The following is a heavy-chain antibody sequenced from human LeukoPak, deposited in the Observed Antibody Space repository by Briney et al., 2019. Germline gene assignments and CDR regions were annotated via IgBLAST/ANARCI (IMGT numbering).Heavy chain of an antibody. CDR3: AGGSYHGDYYFDY. CDR1: GGTFSSYA. D-gene: IGHD1-26*01. Sequence: SVKVSCKASGGTFSSYAISWVRQAPGQGVEWMGRIIPIFGTANYAQKFQGRVTITTDESTSTAYMELSSLRSEDTAVYYCAGGSYHGDYYFDYWGQGTLVTVSS. CDR2: IIPIFGTA. J-gene: IGHJ4*02. V-gene: IGHV1-69*05.